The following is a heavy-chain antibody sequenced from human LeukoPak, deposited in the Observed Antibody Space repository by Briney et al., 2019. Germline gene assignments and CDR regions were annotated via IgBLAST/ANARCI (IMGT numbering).Heavy chain of an antibody. CDR3: ARESSSWYGDY. CDR2: INPSGGST. J-gene: IGHJ4*02. Sequence: ASVKVSCKVSGYTLTELSMHWVRQAPGQGLEWMGIINPSGGSTSYAQKFQGRVTMTRDTSTSTVYMELSSLRSEDTAVYYCARESSSWYGDYWGQGTLVTVSS. D-gene: IGHD6-13*01. V-gene: IGHV1-46*01. CDR1: GYTLTELS.